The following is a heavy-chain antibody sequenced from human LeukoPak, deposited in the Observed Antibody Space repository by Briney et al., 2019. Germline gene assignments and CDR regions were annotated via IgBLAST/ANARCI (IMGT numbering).Heavy chain of an antibody. CDR1: GFTFSSYA. CDR2: ISYDGSNK. Sequence: PGGSLRLSCAASGFTFSSYAMHWVRQAPGKGLEWVAVISYDGSNKYYADSVKDRFTISRDNSKNTLYLQMNSLRAEDTAVYYCARDGAATTVVTRELSHDAFDIWGQGTMVTVSS. V-gene: IGHV3-30-3*01. J-gene: IGHJ3*02. D-gene: IGHD4-23*01. CDR3: ARDGAATTVVTRELSHDAFDI.